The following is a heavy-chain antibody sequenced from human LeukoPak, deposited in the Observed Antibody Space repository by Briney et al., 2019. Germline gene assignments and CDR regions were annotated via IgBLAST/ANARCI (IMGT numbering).Heavy chain of an antibody. Sequence: GGSLRLSCAASGFTLSGSAMHWVRQAAGKGLEWVGRIRSKANSYATAYAASVKGRFTISRDDSKNTAYLQMNSLKTEDTAVYYCTRHEGARDSSGYVDYWGQGTLVTVSS. D-gene: IGHD3-22*01. CDR1: GFTLSGSA. V-gene: IGHV3-73*01. CDR2: IRSKANSYAT. J-gene: IGHJ4*02. CDR3: TRHEGARDSSGYVDY.